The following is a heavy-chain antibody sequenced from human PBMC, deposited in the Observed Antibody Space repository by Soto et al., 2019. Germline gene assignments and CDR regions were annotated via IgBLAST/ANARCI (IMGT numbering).Heavy chain of an antibody. CDR1: GFTFSSYA. CDR2: ISYDGSNK. D-gene: IGHD6-19*01. CDR3: ARASNGWYCYY. V-gene: IGHV3-30-3*01. Sequence: QVQLVESGGGVVQPGRSLRLSCAASGFTFSSYAMHWVRQAPGKGLEWVAVISYDGSNKYYADSVKGRFTISRDNSKITLYQQMNSLRAEDTAVYYLARASNGWYCYYGGQGTLVTVSS. J-gene: IGHJ4*02.